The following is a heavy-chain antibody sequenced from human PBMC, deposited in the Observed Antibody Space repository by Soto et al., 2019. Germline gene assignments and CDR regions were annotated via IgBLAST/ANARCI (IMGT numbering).Heavy chain of an antibody. CDR1: GFTFGDYA. D-gene: IGHD2-8*01. CDR3: AKAGFGVQYIDY. J-gene: IGHJ4*02. V-gene: IGHV3-9*01. CDR2: ISWNSGDI. Sequence: GGSLRLSCAASGFTFGDYAMHWVRQAPGKGLEWVSGISWNSGDIGYADSVKGRFTISRDNAKNSLYMQMNSLRAEDTAFYYCAKAGFGVQYIDYWGQGILVTVSS.